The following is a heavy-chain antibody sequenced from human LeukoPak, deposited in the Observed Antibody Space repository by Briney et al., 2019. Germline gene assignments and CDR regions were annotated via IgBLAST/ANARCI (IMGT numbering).Heavy chain of an antibody. Sequence: SETLSLTCTVSSGSISTYYWSWIRQPPGKGLEWIGYIYYSWSTNYNPSLVSRVAMSVDTSKNQFSLRLSSVTAADTAVYYCARDSSGGATYFDYWGQGTLVTVST. CDR3: ARDSSGGATYFDY. CDR1: SGSISTYY. D-gene: IGHD1-26*01. CDR2: IYYSWST. V-gene: IGHV4-59*01. J-gene: IGHJ4*02.